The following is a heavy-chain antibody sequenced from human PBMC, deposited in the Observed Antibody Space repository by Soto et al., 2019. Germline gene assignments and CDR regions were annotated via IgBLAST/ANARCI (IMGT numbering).Heavy chain of an antibody. CDR1: GFSFSDHY. CDR2: ISGGGTTI. D-gene: IGHD3-10*01. J-gene: IGHJ4*02. Sequence: QVQLVDSGGGLVEPGGSLRLYCAASGFSFSDHYMTWIRQAPWQGLEWGSKISGGGTTIYYADSWKGRFTVSRDNAKNSLYLQMTSLRAEDTAVYYCVGYPYYYGSAFWGQGTLVTVCS. V-gene: IGHV3-11*01. CDR3: VGYPYYYGSAF.